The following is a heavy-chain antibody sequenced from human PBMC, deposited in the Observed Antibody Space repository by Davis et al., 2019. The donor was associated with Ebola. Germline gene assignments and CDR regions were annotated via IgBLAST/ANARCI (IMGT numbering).Heavy chain of an antibody. CDR1: GFIFSSYV. D-gene: IGHD4-17*01. CDR2: LGTSADT. Sequence: GGSLRLSCAASGFIFSSYVMSWVRQAPGKGLEWVSTLGTSADTYYADSVKGRFTISRDNSKNTLYLQMNSLRAEDTAVYYCTRHVSGDFWYFDLWGRGTLVTVSS. V-gene: IGHV3-23*01. CDR3: TRHVSGDFWYFDL. J-gene: IGHJ2*01.